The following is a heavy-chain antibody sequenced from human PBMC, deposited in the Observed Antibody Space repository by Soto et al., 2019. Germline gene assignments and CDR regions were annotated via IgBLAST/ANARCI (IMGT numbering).Heavy chain of an antibody. V-gene: IGHV1-69*13. J-gene: IGHJ6*02. CDR2: IIPIFGTA. CDR1: GGTFSSYA. D-gene: IGHD5-12*01. CDR3: ARFTVRGYSGYETYYYYGMDG. Sequence: SVEVSCKASGGTFSSYAISWVLQAPGQGLEWMGGIIPIFGTANYAQKFQGRVTITADESTSTAYMELSSLRSEDTAVYYCARFTVRGYSGYETYYYYGMDGWGQGTTVTVSS.